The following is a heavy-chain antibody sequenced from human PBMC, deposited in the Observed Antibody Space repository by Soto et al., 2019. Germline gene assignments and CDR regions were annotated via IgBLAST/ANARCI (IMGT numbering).Heavy chain of an antibody. CDR3: ARAEIVAPAQYYSYYYYMDV. V-gene: IGHV1-3*01. D-gene: IGHD5-12*01. CDR1: GYTFTSYA. Sequence: QVQLVQSGAEVKKPGASVKVSCKASGYTFTSYAMHWVRQAPGQRLEWMGWINAGNGNTKYSQKFQVRVTITRDTYASTAYMEMSSPRSEDRAVYYCARAEIVAPAQYYSYYYYMDVWGKGTTVTVSS. J-gene: IGHJ6*03. CDR2: INAGNGNT.